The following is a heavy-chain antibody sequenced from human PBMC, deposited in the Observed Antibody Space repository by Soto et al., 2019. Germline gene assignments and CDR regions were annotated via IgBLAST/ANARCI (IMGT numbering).Heavy chain of an antibody. J-gene: IGHJ5*02. D-gene: IGHD1-26*01. Sequence: TLSLTCTVSGGSISSGGYYWSWIRQHPGKGLEWIGYIYYSGSTYYNPSLKSRVTISVDTSKNQFSLKLSSVTAADTAVYYCARDAIVGATTGWFDPWGQGTLVTVSS. CDR1: GGSISSGGYY. CDR3: ARDAIVGATTGWFDP. CDR2: IYYSGST. V-gene: IGHV4-31*03.